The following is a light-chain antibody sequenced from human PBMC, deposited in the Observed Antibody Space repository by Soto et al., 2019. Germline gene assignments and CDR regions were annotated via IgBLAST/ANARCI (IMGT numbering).Light chain of an antibody. CDR1: QGISNY. J-gene: IGKJ3*01. V-gene: IGKV1-27*01. Sequence: DIQMTQSPSSLSASVGDRVTITCRASQGISNYLAWYQQKPGKVPELLIYGASTLKSGVPSRSGGSGSGTDFTLTISSLQPEDVATYYCRKYNSSPFTFGPGTKGDI. CDR2: GAS. CDR3: RKYNSSPFT.